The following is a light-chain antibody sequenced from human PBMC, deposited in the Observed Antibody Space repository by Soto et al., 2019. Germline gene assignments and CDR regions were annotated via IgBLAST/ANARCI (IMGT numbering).Light chain of an antibody. J-gene: IGKJ2*01. CDR3: QHRTNWPRT. CDR2: DAS. CDR1: QSVGTF. V-gene: IGKV3-11*01. Sequence: EIVLTQSPATLSLSPGERATLSCRASQSVGTFLAWYQQKPGQAPRLLIYDASNRATGIPARFSGTGSGTDFALTISNVEPEDFEVYYRQHRTNWPRTFGQGTKLDIK.